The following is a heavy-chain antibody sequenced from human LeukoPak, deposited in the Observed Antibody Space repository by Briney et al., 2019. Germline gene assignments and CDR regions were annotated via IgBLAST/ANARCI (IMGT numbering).Heavy chain of an antibody. CDR3: VRSPDSSGYYQRYFDY. D-gene: IGHD3-22*01. CDR1: GGSISSGSYY. J-gene: IGHJ4*01. V-gene: IGHV4-61*02. Sequence: PSQTLSLTCTVSGGSISSGSYYWSWIRQPAGKGLEWIGRTYTSGSTNYNPSLKSRVTISVDTSKNQFSLKLSSVTAADTAVYYCVRSPDSSGYYQRYFDYWGHGTLVTVSS. CDR2: TYTSGST.